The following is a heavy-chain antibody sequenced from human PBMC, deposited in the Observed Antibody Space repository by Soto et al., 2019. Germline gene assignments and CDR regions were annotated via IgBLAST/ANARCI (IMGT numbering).Heavy chain of an antibody. Sequence: QVQLVQSGAEVKKPGSSVKVSCKASGGTFSSYTISWVRQAPGQGLEWMGRIITILGIANYAQKFQGRVTITADKSTSTAYMELSSLRSEDTAVYYCARSSAADAFDSWGQGTMVTVSS. CDR3: ARSSAADAFDS. CDR2: IITILGIA. CDR1: GGTFSSYT. D-gene: IGHD6-6*01. V-gene: IGHV1-69*02. J-gene: IGHJ3*02.